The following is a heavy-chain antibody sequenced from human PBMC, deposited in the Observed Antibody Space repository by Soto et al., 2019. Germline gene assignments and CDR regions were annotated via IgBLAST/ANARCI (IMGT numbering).Heavy chain of an antibody. Sequence: GGSLRRSCAASGFTCSSYAMHWVRQAPGKWLEWVAVISYDGGNKYYGDSVKGRFTISRDNSKNTLYLKMNSLRAEDTAVYYCASQPSGWYIKRRFDYWGEGSLVNV. J-gene: IGHJ4*02. CDR2: ISYDGGNK. V-gene: IGHV3-30-3*01. CDR3: ASQPSGWYIKRRFDY. CDR1: GFTCSSYA. D-gene: IGHD6-19*01.